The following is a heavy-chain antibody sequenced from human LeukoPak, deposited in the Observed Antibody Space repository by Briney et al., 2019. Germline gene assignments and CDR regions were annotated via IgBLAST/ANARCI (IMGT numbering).Heavy chain of an antibody. Sequence: ASVKVSCKASGGTFSSYAISWVRQAPGQGLEWMGWINAGNGNTKYSQKFQGRVTITRDTSASTAYMELSSLRSEDTAVYYCATSSGLNRDAFDIWGQGTMVTVSS. CDR1: GGTFSSYA. V-gene: IGHV1-3*01. CDR3: ATSSGLNRDAFDI. J-gene: IGHJ3*02. D-gene: IGHD6-19*01. CDR2: INAGNGNT.